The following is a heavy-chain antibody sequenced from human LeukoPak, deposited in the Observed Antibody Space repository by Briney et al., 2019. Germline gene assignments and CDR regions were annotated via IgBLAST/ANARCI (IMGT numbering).Heavy chain of an antibody. D-gene: IGHD1-26*01. Sequence: GGSLRLSCAASGFTFSSYGMQWVRQAPGKGLEWVAFIRYDGSKKYYADSVKGRFTISRDNSKNTQYLQMNSLRAEDTAVYYCAKEKDGTYVVDYWGQGTLVTVPS. CDR2: IRYDGSKK. CDR1: GFTFSSYG. V-gene: IGHV3-30*02. CDR3: AKEKDGTYVVDY. J-gene: IGHJ4*02.